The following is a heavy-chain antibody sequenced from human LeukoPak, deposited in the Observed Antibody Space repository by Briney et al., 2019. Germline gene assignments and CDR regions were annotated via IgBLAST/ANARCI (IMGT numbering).Heavy chain of an antibody. CDR3: ARGRQDNWNYVSWFDP. Sequence: SETLSLTCTVSGGSISSYYWSWIRQPPGKGLEWIGYIYYSGSTNYNPSLKSRVTISVDTSKNQFSLKLSSVPAADTAVYYCARGRQDNWNYVSWFDPWGQGTLVTVSS. CDR2: IYYSGST. V-gene: IGHV4-59*01. J-gene: IGHJ5*02. CDR1: GGSISSYY. D-gene: IGHD1-7*01.